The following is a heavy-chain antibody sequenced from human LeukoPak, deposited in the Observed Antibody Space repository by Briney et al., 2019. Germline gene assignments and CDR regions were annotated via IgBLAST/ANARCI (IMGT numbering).Heavy chain of an antibody. V-gene: IGHV1-18*01. Sequence: ASVKVSCKASGYTFTNYGISWVRQAPGQGLEWMGWISVYNGNTNYAQKLQGRVTMTTDTSTSTAYMELRNLRSDDTAVYYCARGSYYDSSGYLDYWGQGTLVTVSS. J-gene: IGHJ4*02. CDR2: ISVYNGNT. D-gene: IGHD3-22*01. CDR3: ARGSYYDSSGYLDY. CDR1: GYTFTNYG.